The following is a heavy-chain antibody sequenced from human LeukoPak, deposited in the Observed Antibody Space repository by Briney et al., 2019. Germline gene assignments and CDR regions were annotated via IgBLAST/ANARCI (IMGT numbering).Heavy chain of an antibody. V-gene: IGHV1-69*04. CDR3: ARAGSAGHAGRKYNWFDP. J-gene: IGHJ5*02. CDR2: IIPILGIA. D-gene: IGHD1-14*01. CDR1: GGTFSSYA. Sequence: SVKVSCKASGGTFSSYAISWVRQAPGQGLEWMGRIIPILGIANYAQKFQGRVTITADKSTSTAYMELSSLRSEDTAVYYCARAGSAGHAGRKYNWFDPWGQGTLVTVSS.